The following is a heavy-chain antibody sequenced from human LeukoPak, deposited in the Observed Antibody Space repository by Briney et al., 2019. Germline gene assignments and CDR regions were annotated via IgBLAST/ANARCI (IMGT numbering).Heavy chain of an antibody. CDR1: GFTFRNYG. CDR3: ARDDTSTQYSRFEE. D-gene: IGHD3-22*01. Sequence: PGGSLRLSCAASGFTFRNYGMHWVRQAPGKGLEWVAVIWAAENNKHYADSVEGRFTISRDNSKNTVFLQMNSLRAEDTAVYYCARDDTSTQYSRFEEWGQGTLVTVSS. J-gene: IGHJ4*02. CDR2: IWAAENNK. V-gene: IGHV3-33*01.